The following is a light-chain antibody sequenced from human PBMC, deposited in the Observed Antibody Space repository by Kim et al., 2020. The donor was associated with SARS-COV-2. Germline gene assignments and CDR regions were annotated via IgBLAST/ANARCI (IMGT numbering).Light chain of an antibody. V-gene: IGLV1-40*01. Sequence: RVTISCTGSSSNIGAGYEVHWYQQLPGTAPQLLIYGNSNRPSGVPNRFSGSKSGTSASLAITGLQAEDEADYHCQSYDSSLSGYVFGTGTKVTVL. CDR2: GNS. CDR1: SSNIGAGYE. J-gene: IGLJ1*01. CDR3: QSYDSSLSGYV.